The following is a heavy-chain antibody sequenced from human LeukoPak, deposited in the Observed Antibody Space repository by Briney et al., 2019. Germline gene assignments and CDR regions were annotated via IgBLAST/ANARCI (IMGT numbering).Heavy chain of an antibody. V-gene: IGHV1-69*04. CDR1: GGTFSSYA. CDR2: IIPILGIA. CDR3: ARGAVAGRGAFDI. J-gene: IGHJ3*02. Sequence: ASVKVSCKASGGTFSSYAISWVRQAPGQGLEWMGRIIPILGIANYAQKFQGRVTITADKSTSTAYMELSSLRSEDTAVYYCARGAVAGRGAFDIWGQGTMVTVSS. D-gene: IGHD6-19*01.